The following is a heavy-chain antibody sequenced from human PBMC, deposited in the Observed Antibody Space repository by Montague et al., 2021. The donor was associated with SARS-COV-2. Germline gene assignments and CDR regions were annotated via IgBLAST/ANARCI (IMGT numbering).Heavy chain of an antibody. D-gene: IGHD1-26*01. CDR2: IYYSGST. V-gene: IGHV4-31*03. Sequence: TLSLTCTVSGASISTGPCYWSWIRQYPGQGLEWNGYIYYSGSTNYNPYLQSRITMSVAPSKNPFSLTLSSVTAADTASYYCVTRPPDGTGPFDYWGQGTLVTVSS. CDR1: GASISTGPCY. J-gene: IGHJ4*02. CDR3: VTRPPDGTGPFDY.